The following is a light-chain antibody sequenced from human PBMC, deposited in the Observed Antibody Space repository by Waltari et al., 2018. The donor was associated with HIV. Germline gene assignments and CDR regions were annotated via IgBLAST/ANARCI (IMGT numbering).Light chain of an antibody. Sequence: SSELTQAPAVSVALGQTVSITFPGDSLRSDFASSDQQQPGSAPVLVKYGKNNRPSGIPDRFSGSSSGNTASLTITGAQAEDEADYYCNSRDSSGNHHVFGTGTKVTVL. CDR3: NSRDSSGNHHV. CDR2: GKN. CDR1: SLRSDF. V-gene: IGLV3-19*01. J-gene: IGLJ1*01.